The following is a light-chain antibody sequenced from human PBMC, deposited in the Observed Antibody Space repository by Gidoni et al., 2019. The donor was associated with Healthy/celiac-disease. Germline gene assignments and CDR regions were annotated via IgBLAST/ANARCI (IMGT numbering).Light chain of an antibody. CDR2: SNN. V-gene: IGLV1-44*01. Sequence: QSVLTPPPSASGPPGQRVTISGSGSSSNIGSNTVNWYQQLPGTAPKLLIYSNNQRPSGVPDRFSGSKSGTSASLAISGLQSEDEADYYCAAWDDSLNGSWVFGGGTKLTVL. CDR3: AAWDDSLNGSWV. J-gene: IGLJ3*02. CDR1: SSNIGSNT.